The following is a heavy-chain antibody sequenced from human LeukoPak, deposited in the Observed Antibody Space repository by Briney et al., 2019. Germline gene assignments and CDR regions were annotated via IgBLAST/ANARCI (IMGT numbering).Heavy chain of an antibody. Sequence: SETLSLTCTVSGGSISSSSYYWGWIRQPPGKGLEWIGSIYYSGSTYYNPSLKSRVTISVDTSKNQSSLKLSSVTAADTAVYYCARHDDPSPYYYGSGNLYWFDPWGQGTLVTVSS. CDR1: GGSISSSSYY. J-gene: IGHJ5*02. CDR3: ARHDDPSPYYYGSGNLYWFDP. CDR2: IYYSGST. D-gene: IGHD3-10*01. V-gene: IGHV4-39*01.